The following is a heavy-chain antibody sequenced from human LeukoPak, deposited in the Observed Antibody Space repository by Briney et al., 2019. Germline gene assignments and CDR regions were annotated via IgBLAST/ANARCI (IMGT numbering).Heavy chain of an antibody. V-gene: IGHV4-59*01. D-gene: IGHD6-19*01. CDR1: GASIRSYY. J-gene: IGHJ4*02. CDR3: ARDLGFGCFDY. Sequence: SETLSLTCSVSGASIRSYYWSWIRQPPGKGLEWIGDISYSGSTTYIPSLKSRVTISVDTSKNQFSLKLSSVTAADTAVYYCARDLGFGCFDYWGQGTLVTVSS. CDR2: ISYSGST.